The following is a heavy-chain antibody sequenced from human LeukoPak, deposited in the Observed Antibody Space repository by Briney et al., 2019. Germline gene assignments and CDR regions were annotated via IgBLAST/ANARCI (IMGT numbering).Heavy chain of an antibody. V-gene: IGHV3-21*01. D-gene: IGHD4-17*01. J-gene: IGHJ3*02. CDR1: GFTFNSYW. Sequence: GGSLRLSCAASGFTFNSYWMNWVRQAPGKGLEWVSSISSSGSFMYYADSVKGRFTISRDNAKNSLFLQMDSLRAEDTAVYYCARNFYGDYADDAFDIWGQGTMVTVSS. CDR3: ARNFYGDYADDAFDI. CDR2: ISSSGSFM.